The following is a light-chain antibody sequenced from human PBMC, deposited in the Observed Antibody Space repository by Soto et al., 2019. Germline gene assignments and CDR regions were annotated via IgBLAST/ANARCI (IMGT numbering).Light chain of an antibody. CDR1: SSDVGASNS. V-gene: IGLV2-14*03. Sequence: QSALTQPASVSGSPGQSITVSCTGTSSDVGASNSVSWYQQHPGKAPKLILYEVTNRPSGVSERFSGSKSANTASLTISGLQAGDEADYYCGSFTSSSTYIFGTGTKVTVL. CDR2: EVT. J-gene: IGLJ1*01. CDR3: GSFTSSSTYI.